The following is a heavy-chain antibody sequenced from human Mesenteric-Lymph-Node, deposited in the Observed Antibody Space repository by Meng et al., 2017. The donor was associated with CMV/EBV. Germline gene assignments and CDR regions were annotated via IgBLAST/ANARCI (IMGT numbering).Heavy chain of an antibody. D-gene: IGHD2-21*01. Sequence: ASVKVSCKASGYSFTGYYIHWVRQAPGQGLEWMGWINPKSGDTKYAQKLQGRVTMTRDTSISTAYMEVGSLRSDDTAVYYCALLGDQDYWGQGTLVTVSS. CDR1: GYSFTGYY. V-gene: IGHV1-2*02. CDR3: ALLGDQDY. CDR2: INPKSGDT. J-gene: IGHJ4*02.